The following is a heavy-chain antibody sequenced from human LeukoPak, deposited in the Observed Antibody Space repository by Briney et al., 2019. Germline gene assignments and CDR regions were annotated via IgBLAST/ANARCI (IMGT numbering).Heavy chain of an antibody. D-gene: IGHD2-15*01. V-gene: IGHV1-3*04. CDR1: GYTFFNYA. Sequence: GASVKVSCKASGYTFFNYAIHWVRQAPGQRLEWMGWINTRTGNAYYSQELQGRLTITRDTSTSTAYMELSRLRSDDTAVYYCARGGKYGCSGGSCYSDYWGQGTLVTVSA. CDR3: ARGGKYGCSGGSCYSDY. J-gene: IGHJ4*02. CDR2: INTRTGNA.